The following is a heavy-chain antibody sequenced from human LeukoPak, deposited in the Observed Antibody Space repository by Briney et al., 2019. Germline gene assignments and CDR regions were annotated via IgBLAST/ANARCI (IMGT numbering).Heavy chain of an antibody. V-gene: IGHV3-48*03. Sequence: GGSLRLSCAASGFTFSSYEMNWVRQAPEKGLEWVSYISSSGSTIYYADSVKGRFTISRDNAKNSLYLQMNSLRAEDTAVYYCARSPDYYDSSEDYWGQGTLVTVSS. D-gene: IGHD3-22*01. CDR1: GFTFSSYE. J-gene: IGHJ4*02. CDR2: ISSSGSTI. CDR3: ARSPDYYDSSEDY.